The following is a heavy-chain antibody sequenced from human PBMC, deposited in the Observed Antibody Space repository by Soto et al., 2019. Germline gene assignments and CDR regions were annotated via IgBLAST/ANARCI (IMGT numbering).Heavy chain of an antibody. CDR3: ARGYYYDSSGYWADY. J-gene: IGHJ4*02. CDR1: GFTFSSCL. D-gene: IGHD3-22*01. Sequence: PGGSRRRSCAASGFTFSSCLMSWVRQAPGKGLEWVANIKHDGSEKYYVDSVKGRFTISRDNAKNSLYLQLNSLRAEDTAVYYCARGYYYDSSGYWADYWGQGTLVTVSS. CDR2: IKHDGSEK. V-gene: IGHV3-7*01.